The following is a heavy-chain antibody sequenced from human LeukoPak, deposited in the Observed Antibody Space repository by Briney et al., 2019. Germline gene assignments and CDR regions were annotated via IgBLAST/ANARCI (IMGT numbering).Heavy chain of an antibody. CDR3: VPNYSSESGAEYFQH. CDR2: INAGNGNT. D-gene: IGHD3-10*01. Sequence: ASVKVSCKASGYTFTSYAMHWVRQAPGQRLEWMGWINAGNGNTKYSQKFQGRVTITRDTSASTAYMELSSLRSEDTAVYYCVPNYSSESGAEYFQHWGQGTLVTVSS. J-gene: IGHJ1*01. CDR1: GYTFTSYA. V-gene: IGHV1-3*01.